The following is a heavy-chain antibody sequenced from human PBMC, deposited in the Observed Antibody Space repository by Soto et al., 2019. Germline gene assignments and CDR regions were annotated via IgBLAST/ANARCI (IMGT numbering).Heavy chain of an antibody. J-gene: IGHJ4*02. V-gene: IGHV4-31*03. CDR1: GGSISSGGYY. D-gene: IGHD5-18*01. Sequence: QVQLQESGPGLVKPSQTLSLTCTVSGGSISSGGYYWSWIRQHPGKGLEWIGYIYYSGSTYYNPSLKSRVTISVDTSKNQFSLKLSSVTAADTAVYYCARRGYSYGYVTWYFDYWGQGTLVTVSS. CDR3: ARRGYSYGYVTWYFDY. CDR2: IYYSGST.